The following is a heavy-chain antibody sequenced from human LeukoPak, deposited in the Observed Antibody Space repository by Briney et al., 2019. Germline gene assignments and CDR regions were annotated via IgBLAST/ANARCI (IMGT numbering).Heavy chain of an antibody. J-gene: IGHJ6*02. D-gene: IGHD2-2*01. CDR1: GYTFTGYY. CDR3: ARDLGYCSSTSCHYYYGMDV. Sequence: SCKASGYTFTGYYMHWVRQAPGKGLEWVAVIWYDGSNKYYADSVKGRFTISRDNSKNTLYLQMNSLRSEDTAVYYCARDLGYCSSTSCHYYYGMDVWGQGTTVTASS. CDR2: IWYDGSNK. V-gene: IGHV3-33*01.